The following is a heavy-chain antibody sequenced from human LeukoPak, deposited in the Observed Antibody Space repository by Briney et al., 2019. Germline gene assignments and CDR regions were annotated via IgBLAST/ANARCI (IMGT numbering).Heavy chain of an antibody. V-gene: IGHV4-59*01. Sequence: SETLSLTCTVSGGSISSYYWSWLRQPPGKGLEWIGYIYYSGSTNYNPSLKSRVTISVDTSKNQFSLKLSAVTAADTAVYYCARRSGVVAAGDAFDIWGQGTMVTVSS. CDR2: IYYSGST. J-gene: IGHJ3*02. D-gene: IGHD2-15*01. CDR1: GGSISSYY. CDR3: ARRSGVVAAGDAFDI.